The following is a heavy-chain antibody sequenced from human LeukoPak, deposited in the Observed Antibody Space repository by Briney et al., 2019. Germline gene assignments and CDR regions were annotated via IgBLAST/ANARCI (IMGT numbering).Heavy chain of an antibody. CDR3: ARGHSSGYYNAFDI. CDR2: IYYSGST. J-gene: IGHJ3*02. D-gene: IGHD3-22*01. CDR1: GDSISSGGYS. V-gene: IGHV4-39*01. Sequence: PSETLSLTCTVSGDSISSGGYSWSWIRQHPGKGLEWIGSIYYSGSTYYNPSLKSRVTISVDTSKNQFSLKLSSVTAADTAVYYCARGHSSGYYNAFDIWGQGTMVTVSS.